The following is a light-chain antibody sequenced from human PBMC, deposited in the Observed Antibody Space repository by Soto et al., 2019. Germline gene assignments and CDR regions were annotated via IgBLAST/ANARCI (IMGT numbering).Light chain of an antibody. CDR3: QQYNSYSSG. CDR1: QSISSW. Sequence: DIQMTQSPSTLSASVGDRVTITCRASQSISSWLAWYQQKPGKAPKLLIYDASSLESGVPSRFSGSGSGTEFNLTISSLQPDEFATYYCQQYNSYSSGFGQGTKVEIK. CDR2: DAS. V-gene: IGKV1-5*01. J-gene: IGKJ1*01.